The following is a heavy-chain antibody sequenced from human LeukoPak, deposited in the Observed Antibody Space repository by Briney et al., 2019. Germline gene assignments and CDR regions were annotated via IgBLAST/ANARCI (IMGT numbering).Heavy chain of an antibody. CDR1: GFSFSSNS. V-gene: IGHV3-21*01. J-gene: IGHJ4*02. D-gene: IGHD3-22*01. CDR3: ANSRYDSSGYYGIIGY. Sequence: GGSLRLSCAASGFSFSSNSMNWVRQAPGKGLEWVSSISTSSSYIYYADSVKGRFTISRDNAKNSLYLQMNSLRAEDTAVYYCANSRYDSSGYYGIIGYWGQGTLVTVSS. CDR2: ISTSSSYI.